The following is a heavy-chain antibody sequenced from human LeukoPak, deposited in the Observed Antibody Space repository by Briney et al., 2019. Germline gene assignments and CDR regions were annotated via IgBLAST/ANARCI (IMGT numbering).Heavy chain of an antibody. D-gene: IGHD3-3*01. Sequence: PGGSLRLSCAASGFTFASHWMHWVRQAPGKGLVWVSRINSEGTGTNYADSVKGRFTISRDNAKNSLYLQMNSLRAEDTALYYCAKGSRSGISGNWFDPSGQGTLVTVSS. CDR2: INSEGTGT. CDR3: AKGSRSGISGNWFDP. CDR1: GFTFASHW. J-gene: IGHJ5*02. V-gene: IGHV3-74*01.